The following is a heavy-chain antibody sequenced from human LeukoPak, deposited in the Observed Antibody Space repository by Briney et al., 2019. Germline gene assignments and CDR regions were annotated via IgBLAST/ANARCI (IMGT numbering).Heavy chain of an antibody. CDR1: GFTFSSYA. CDR3: ARSDPYYYDSSVFDY. CDR2: ISYDGSNK. D-gene: IGHD3-22*01. J-gene: IGHJ4*02. Sequence: GGSLRLSCAASGFTFSSYAMHWVRQAPGKGLEWVAVISYDGSNKYYADSVKGRFTISRDNSKNTLYLQMNSLRAEDTAVYYCARSDPYYYDSSVFDYWGQGTLVTASS. V-gene: IGHV3-30-3*01.